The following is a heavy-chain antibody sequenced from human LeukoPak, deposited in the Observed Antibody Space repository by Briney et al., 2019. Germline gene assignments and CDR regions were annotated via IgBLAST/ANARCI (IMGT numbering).Heavy chain of an antibody. Sequence: GGSLKISCKGSGYSLTSYWIGWVRQMPGKGLGWVGIIYPGDCDTRYSPSFQGQVTISADKSISTAYLQWSSLKASDTAMYYCARRSVRMLLNTANYFDYWGQGTLVTVSS. D-gene: IGHD2-21*02. CDR3: ARRSVRMLLNTANYFDY. CDR1: GYSLTSYW. J-gene: IGHJ4*02. CDR2: IYPGDCDT. V-gene: IGHV5-51*01.